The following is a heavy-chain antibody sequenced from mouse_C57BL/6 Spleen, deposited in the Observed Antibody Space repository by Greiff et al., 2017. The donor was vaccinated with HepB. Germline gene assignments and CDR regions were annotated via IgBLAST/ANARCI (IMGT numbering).Heavy chain of an antibody. CDR3: ARLYYDYDE. CDR1: GYTFTSYW. J-gene: IGHJ3*02. Sequence: QVHVKQPGAELVRPGSSVKLSCKASGYTFTSYWMHWVKQRPIQGLEWIGNIDPSDSETHYNQKFKDKATLTVDKSSSTAYMQLSSLTSEDSAVYYCARLYYDYDEWGQGTLVTVSA. V-gene: IGHV1-52*01. D-gene: IGHD2-4*01. CDR2: IDPSDSET.